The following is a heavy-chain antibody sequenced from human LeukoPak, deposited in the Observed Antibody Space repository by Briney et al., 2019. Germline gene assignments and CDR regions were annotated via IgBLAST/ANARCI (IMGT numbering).Heavy chain of an antibody. D-gene: IGHD1-20*01. J-gene: IGHJ4*02. Sequence: GGSLRLSCAASGFTSSSYWMSWVRQAPGKGLEWVANIKQDGSEKYYVDSVKGRFTISRDNAKNSLYLQMNSLRAEDTAVYYCARDGYNWNYWGQGTLVTVSS. CDR2: IKQDGSEK. CDR3: ARDGYNWNY. CDR1: GFTSSSYW. V-gene: IGHV3-7*01.